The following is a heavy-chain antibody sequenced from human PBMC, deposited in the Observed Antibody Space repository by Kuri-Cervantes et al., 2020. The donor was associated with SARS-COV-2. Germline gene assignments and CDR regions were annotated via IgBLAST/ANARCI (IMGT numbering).Heavy chain of an antibody. CDR1: GGTFSSYA. CDR2: IIPIFGTA. Sequence: SVKVSCKASGGTFSSYAISWVRQAPGQGLEWMGGIIPIFGTANYAQKFQGRVTITTDESTSTAYMELSSLRSEDTAVYYCARDSSSPQLYYYYYYMDVWGKGTTVTVSS. CDR3: ARDSSSPQLYYYYYYMDV. V-gene: IGHV1-69*05. D-gene: IGHD6-6*01. J-gene: IGHJ6*03.